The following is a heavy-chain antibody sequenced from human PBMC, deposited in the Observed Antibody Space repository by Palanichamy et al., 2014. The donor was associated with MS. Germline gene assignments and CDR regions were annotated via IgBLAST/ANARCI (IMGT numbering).Heavy chain of an antibody. CDR3: GRVRDGWACDI. J-gene: IGHJ3*02. V-gene: IGHV3-7*04. CDR2: IKQDGSEQ. D-gene: IGHD5-24*01. CDR1: GFTFSRYW. Sequence: EVQLVESGGGLVQPGRSLRLSCAASGFTFSRYWMTWVRQAPGKGLEWVAKIKQDGSEQQYVDSVKGRFTISRDNAKNSLYLQMNTLRGEDTAVYYCGRVRDGWACDIWGQGTMVTVSS.